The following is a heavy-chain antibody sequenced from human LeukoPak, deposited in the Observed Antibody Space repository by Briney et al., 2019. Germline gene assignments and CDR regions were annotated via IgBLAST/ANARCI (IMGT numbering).Heavy chain of an antibody. J-gene: IGHJ6*02. D-gene: IGHD5-24*01. V-gene: IGHV4-61*08. CDR3: ARDGYNVYYYGMDV. CDR1: GGSISSGGYY. Sequence: SETLSLTCTVSGGSISSGGYYWSWIRQHPGKGLEWIGYIYYSGSTNYNPSLKSRVAISIDTSKKQFSLKLSSVTAADTAVYYCARDGYNVYYYGMDVWGQWTTVTVSS. CDR2: IYYSGST.